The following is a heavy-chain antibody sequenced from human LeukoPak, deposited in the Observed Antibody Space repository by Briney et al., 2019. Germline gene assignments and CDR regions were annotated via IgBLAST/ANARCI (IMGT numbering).Heavy chain of an antibody. CDR2: VIPIFGTA. D-gene: IGHD3-22*01. Sequence: SSVKLSCKASGGTFGSYAISWVRPPPAQGLEWMGGVIPIFGTANYAQKFQGRVTITTDESTSTAYMELSSLRSEDTAVYYCARWQGNDNDSSGGGLDYWGQGTLVTVSS. J-gene: IGHJ4*02. V-gene: IGHV1-69*05. CDR1: GGTFGSYA. CDR3: ARWQGNDNDSSGGGLDY.